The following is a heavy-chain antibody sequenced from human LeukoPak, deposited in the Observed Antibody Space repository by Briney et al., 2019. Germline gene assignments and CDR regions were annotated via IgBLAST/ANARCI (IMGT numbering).Heavy chain of an antibody. CDR2: IYHSGST. CDR1: GGYLSSSNW. Sequence: SETLPLTCAVSGGYLSSSNWWSWVRHPPGKELEWIGEIYHSGSTNYNPSLKSRVTISVDKSKNQFSLKLSSVTAADTGVYCCARALGYCSGGSCYHKYYFDYWGQGTLVTVSS. J-gene: IGHJ4*02. V-gene: IGHV4-4*01. D-gene: IGHD2-15*01. CDR3: ARALGYCSGGSCYHKYYFDY.